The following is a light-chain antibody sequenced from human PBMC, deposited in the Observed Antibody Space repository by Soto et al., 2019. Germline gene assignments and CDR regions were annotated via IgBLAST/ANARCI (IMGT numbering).Light chain of an antibody. CDR3: QQYGTSAPIT. CDR2: GAS. CDR1: QSVSSNY. V-gene: IGKV3-20*01. J-gene: IGKJ5*01. Sequence: LSPGEWATLSCRASQSVSSNYLAWYQHKPGQAPRLLIYGASSRATGIPDRFSGSGSGTDFPLTISSLEPEDFAMYYCQQYGTSAPITFGQGTRLE.